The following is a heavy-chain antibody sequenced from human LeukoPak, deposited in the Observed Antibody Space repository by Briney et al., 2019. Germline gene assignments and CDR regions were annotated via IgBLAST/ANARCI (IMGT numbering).Heavy chain of an antibody. V-gene: IGHV1-69*04. CDR1: RGTFSSYA. J-gene: IGHJ4*02. CDR2: IIPILGIA. Sequence: GASVKVSCKASRGTFSSYAISWVRQAPGQGLEWMGRIIPILGIANYAQKFQGRVTITADKSTSTAYMELSSLRSEDTAVYYCASGDTAAGTTYWGQGTLVTVSS. CDR3: ASGDTAAGTTY. D-gene: IGHD6-13*01.